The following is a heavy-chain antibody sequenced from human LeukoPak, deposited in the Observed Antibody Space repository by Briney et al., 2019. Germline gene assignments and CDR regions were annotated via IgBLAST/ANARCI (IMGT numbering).Heavy chain of an antibody. CDR3: ARDKGYSSDSFAQVFDY. Sequence: ASVKVSCKASGYTFSKYGISWVRQAPGQGLEWMGWISAYNGNTNYAQNLQGRVTMTTDTSTSTAYMELRSLRSDDTAVYYCARDKGYSSDSFAQVFDYWGQGTLVTVSS. CDR2: ISAYNGNT. V-gene: IGHV1-18*01. J-gene: IGHJ4*02. CDR1: GYTFSKYG. D-gene: IGHD6-25*01.